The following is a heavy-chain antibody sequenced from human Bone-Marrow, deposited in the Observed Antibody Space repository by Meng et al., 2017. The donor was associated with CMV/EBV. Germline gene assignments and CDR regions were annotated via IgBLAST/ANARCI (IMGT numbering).Heavy chain of an antibody. D-gene: IGHD2-2*02. V-gene: IGHV4-34*01. CDR2: INHSGST. Sequence: SETLSLTCAVYGGSFSNYYWSWIRQPPGKGLEWIGEINHSGSTNYNPSLKSRVTISVDTSKNQFSLKLSSVTAADTAVYYCARQAYCSSTSCYTPHWFDPWGQGTLVTVSS. CDR3: ARQAYCSSTSCYTPHWFDP. CDR1: GGSFSNYY. J-gene: IGHJ5*02.